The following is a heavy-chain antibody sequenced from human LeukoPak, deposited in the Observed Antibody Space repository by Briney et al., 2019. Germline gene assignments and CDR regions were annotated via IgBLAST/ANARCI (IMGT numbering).Heavy chain of an antibody. CDR1: GFTFDDYA. Sequence: GGSLRLPCAASGFTFDDYAMHWVRQAPGKGLEWVSGISWNSGSIVYADSVKGRFTISRDNAKNSLYPQMNSLRAEDMALYYCAKGGEMATIGGYFDYWGQGTLVTVSS. D-gene: IGHD5-24*01. CDR2: ISWNSGSI. J-gene: IGHJ4*02. CDR3: AKGGEMATIGGYFDY. V-gene: IGHV3-9*03.